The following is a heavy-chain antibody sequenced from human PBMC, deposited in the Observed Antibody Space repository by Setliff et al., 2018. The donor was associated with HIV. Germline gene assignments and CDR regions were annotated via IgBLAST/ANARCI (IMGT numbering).Heavy chain of an antibody. CDR3: TTGANWNYIGFFVR. D-gene: IGHD1-7*01. CDR1: KFLFSNYA. Sequence: GGSLRLSCAASKFLFSNYAMSWVRQAPGKGLEWVSGITATGGATYYAESVKGRFTISRDNSKNMLFVQMSSLRSEDTAVYHCTTGANWNYIGFFVRWGQGTLVTVS. V-gene: IGHV3-23*01. J-gene: IGHJ4*02. CDR2: ITATGGAT.